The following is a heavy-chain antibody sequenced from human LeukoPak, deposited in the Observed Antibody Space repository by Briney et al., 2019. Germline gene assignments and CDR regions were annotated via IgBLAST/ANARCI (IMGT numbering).Heavy chain of an antibody. CDR3: ARPGPYGSGSYYNYYYGMDV. Sequence: ASVKVSCKASGYTFTSYDINWVRQATGQGLEWMGWMNPNSGNTGYAQKFQGRVTMTRNTSISTAYMELSSLRSEDTAVYYCARPGPYGSGSYYNYYYGMDVWGQGTTVAVSS. D-gene: IGHD3-10*01. J-gene: IGHJ6*02. CDR1: GYTFTSYD. V-gene: IGHV1-8*01. CDR2: MNPNSGNT.